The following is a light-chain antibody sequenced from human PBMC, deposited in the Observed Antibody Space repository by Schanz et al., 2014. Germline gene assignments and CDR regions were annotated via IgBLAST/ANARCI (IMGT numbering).Light chain of an antibody. Sequence: QSVLTQPPSASGPPGQRVTVSCSGSTSNIGTNTVNWYQQLPGTAPKLLIYANDQRPSGVPDRFSGSKSGTSASLAITGLQAEDEADYYCQSYDSSLSAVVFGGGTKLTVL. CDR1: TSNIGTNT. V-gene: IGLV1-44*01. CDR3: QSYDSSLSAVV. J-gene: IGLJ2*01. CDR2: AND.